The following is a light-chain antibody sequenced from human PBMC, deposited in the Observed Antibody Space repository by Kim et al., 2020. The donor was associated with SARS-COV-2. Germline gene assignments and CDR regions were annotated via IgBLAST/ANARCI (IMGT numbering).Light chain of an antibody. Sequence: GHSITNSCTGTSSNIGSYNYVSWYQQHPGKAPKLMIYDVNKRPSGVSNRFSGSKSGNTASLTISGLQAEDEADYYCSSFTTTSRLVFGGGTQLTVL. J-gene: IGLJ3*02. CDR2: DVN. CDR3: SSFTTTSRLV. CDR1: SSNIGSYNY. V-gene: IGLV2-14*03.